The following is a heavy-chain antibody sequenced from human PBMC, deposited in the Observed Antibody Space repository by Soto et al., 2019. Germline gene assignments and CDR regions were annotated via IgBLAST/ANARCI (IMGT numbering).Heavy chain of an antibody. Sequence: EVKPLESGGGLVQPGRSLRLSCTASGFTFEDYAMHWVRQVPGKGLEWVSSISWNSGNIGYADSVEDRFTISRDNAKNSLYLEMKSLRSEDTALYHCAKGAMIRGPMDYWGQGTLVTVSS. CDR3: AKGAMIRGPMDY. CDR1: GFTFEDYA. J-gene: IGHJ4*02. V-gene: IGHV3-9*01. D-gene: IGHD3-10*01. CDR2: ISWNSGNI.